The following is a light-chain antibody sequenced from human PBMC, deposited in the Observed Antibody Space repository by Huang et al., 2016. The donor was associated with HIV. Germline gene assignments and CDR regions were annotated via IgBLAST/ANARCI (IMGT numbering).Light chain of an antibody. V-gene: IGKV4-1*01. Sequence: IVMTQSPDSLAVSLGETATINCNSSQGLLFRSNNNDCLAWYQQKPGQPPTLLMSWASTRGSGVPSRFSGGGSGTDFTLTISNLQAEDVAVYFCQQYFDVPWTFGRGTKVEIK. J-gene: IGKJ1*01. CDR2: WAS. CDR1: QGLLFRSNNNDC. CDR3: QQYFDVPWT.